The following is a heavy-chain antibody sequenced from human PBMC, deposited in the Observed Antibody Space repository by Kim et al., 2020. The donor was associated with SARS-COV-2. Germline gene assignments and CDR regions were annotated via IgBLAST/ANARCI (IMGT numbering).Heavy chain of an antibody. D-gene: IGHD2-2*01. CDR2: ISWNSGSI. Sequence: SLRLSCAASGFTFDDYAMHWVRQAPGKGLEWVSGISWNSGSIGYADSVKGRFTISRDNAKNSLYLQMNSLRAEDTALYYCAKDIVVVPAAMEGEGGMDVWGQGTTVTVSS. V-gene: IGHV3-9*01. CDR3: AKDIVVVPAAMEGEGGMDV. CDR1: GFTFDDYA. J-gene: IGHJ6*02.